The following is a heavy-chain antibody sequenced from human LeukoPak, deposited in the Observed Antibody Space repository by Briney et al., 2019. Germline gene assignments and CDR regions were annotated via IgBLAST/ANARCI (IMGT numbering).Heavy chain of an antibody. Sequence: SQTLSLTCTVSGGSISSYYWSWIRHPPGKGLEWHGYIYYSGSTNYNPSLKSRVTISVDTSKNQFSLKLSSVTAADTAVYYCARVQSGITIFGVVPAAFDYWGQGTLVTVSS. CDR1: GGSISSYY. J-gene: IGHJ4*02. D-gene: IGHD3-3*01. CDR3: ARVQSGITIFGVVPAAFDY. V-gene: IGHV4-59*01. CDR2: IYYSGST.